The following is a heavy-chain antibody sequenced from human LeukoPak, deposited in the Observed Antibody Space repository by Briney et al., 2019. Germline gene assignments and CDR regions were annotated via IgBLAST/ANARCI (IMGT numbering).Heavy chain of an antibody. D-gene: IGHD1-14*01. CDR2: INHSGST. CDR3: ARFLDPESAFDI. V-gene: IGHV4-39*07. CDR1: GGSISSSSYY. Sequence: SETLSLTCTVSGGSISSSSYYWGWIRQPPGKGLEWIGEINHSGSTNYNPSLKSRVTISVDTSKNQFSLKLSSVTAADTAVYYCARFLDPESAFDIWGQGTMVTVSS. J-gene: IGHJ3*02.